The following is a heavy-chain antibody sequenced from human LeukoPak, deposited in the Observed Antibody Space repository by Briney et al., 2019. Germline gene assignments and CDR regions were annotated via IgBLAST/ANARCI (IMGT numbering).Heavy chain of an antibody. CDR2: ISAYNGNT. J-gene: IGHJ4*02. CDR1: GHTFTSFG. CDR3: ARVRGSGYVDY. Sequence: ASAKVSCKTSGHTFTSFGFSWVRQAPGQGLEWMGWISAYNGNTNYAQKLQGRVTMTTDTSTSTAYMELRSLRSDDTAVYYCARVRGSGYVDYWGQGTLVTVSS. D-gene: IGHD3-3*01. V-gene: IGHV1-18*01.